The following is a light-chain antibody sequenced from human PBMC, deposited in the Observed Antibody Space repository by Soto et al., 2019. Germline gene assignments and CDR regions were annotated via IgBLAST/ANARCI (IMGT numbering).Light chain of an antibody. J-gene: IGLJ2*01. CDR3: SSYTSSNTLVV. CDR1: SSDVGGYNY. CDR2: DVS. Sequence: QSALTQPASVSGSPGQSITISCTGTSSDVGGYNYASWYQQHPGKAPKLMIYDVSNRPSGVSNRFSGSKSGNTASLTISGLQAEDEADYYCSSYTSSNTLVVFGGGTKLTVL. V-gene: IGLV2-14*01.